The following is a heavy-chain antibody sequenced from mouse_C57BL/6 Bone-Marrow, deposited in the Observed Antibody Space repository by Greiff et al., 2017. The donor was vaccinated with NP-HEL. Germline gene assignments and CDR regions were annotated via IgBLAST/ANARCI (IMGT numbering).Heavy chain of an antibody. Sequence: QVHVKQSGPELVKPGASVKLSCKASGYTFTSYDINWVKQRPGQGLEWIGWIDPRDGSTKYNEKFKGKATLTVDTSSSTAYMELHSLTSEDSAVYFCARRASHYYAMDYWGQGTTVTVSS. CDR2: IDPRDGST. V-gene: IGHV1-85*01. CDR3: ARRASHYYAMDY. CDR1: GYTFTSYD. J-gene: IGHJ4*01.